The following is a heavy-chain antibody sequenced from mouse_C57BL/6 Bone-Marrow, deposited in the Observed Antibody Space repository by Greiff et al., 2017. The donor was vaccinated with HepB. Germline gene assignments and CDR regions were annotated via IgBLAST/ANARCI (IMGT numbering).Heavy chain of an antibody. V-gene: IGHV1-4*01. J-gene: IGHJ4*01. D-gene: IGHD3-2*02. CDR2: INPSNGYT. Sequence: VKVVESGAELARPGASVKMSCKASGYTFTSYTMHWVKQRPGQGLEWIGYINPSNGYTKYNQKFKDKATLTADKSSSTAYMQLSSLTSEDSAVYYCARRAAQATGPYAMDYWGQGTSVTVSS. CDR1: GYTFTSYT. CDR3: ARRAAQATGPYAMDY.